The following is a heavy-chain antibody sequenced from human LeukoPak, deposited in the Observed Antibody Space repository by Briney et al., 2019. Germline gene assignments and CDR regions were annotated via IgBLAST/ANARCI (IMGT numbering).Heavy chain of an antibody. J-gene: IGHJ4*02. CDR2: ISDRGDNK. CDR1: GFSFSSNA. Sequence: GGSLRLSCAASGFSFSSNAMSWVRQAPGEGLEWVSAISDRGDNKFCADSVKGRFTISRDNSENTLYLQMNSLRAEDTAIYYCAKGGGSSWDYWGQGTLVTVSS. D-gene: IGHD1-26*01. V-gene: IGHV3-23*01. CDR3: AKGGGSSWDY.